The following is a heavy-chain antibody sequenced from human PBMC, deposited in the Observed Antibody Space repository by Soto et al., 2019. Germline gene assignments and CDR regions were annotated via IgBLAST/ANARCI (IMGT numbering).Heavy chain of an antibody. CDR2: ISSSSSYT. Sequence: LRLSCSAAGFTCSDYYMSWIRQAPGKGLDWVSYISSSSSYTNYADSVKGRFTISRDNAKNSLYLQMNSLRAEDTAVYYCARSAYSSGYYRTAHAFDIWGQGTMVTVS. CDR3: ARSAYSSGYYRTAHAFDI. J-gene: IGHJ3*02. V-gene: IGHV3-11*06. CDR1: GFTCSDYY. D-gene: IGHD3-22*01.